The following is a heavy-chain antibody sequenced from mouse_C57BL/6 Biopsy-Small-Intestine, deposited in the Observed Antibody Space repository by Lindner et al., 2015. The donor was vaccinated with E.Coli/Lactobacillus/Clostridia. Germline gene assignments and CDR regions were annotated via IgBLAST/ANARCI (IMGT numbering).Heavy chain of an antibody. J-gene: IGHJ3*01. CDR3: ARRNSNYPAWFAY. V-gene: IGHV1-39*01. Sequence: VQLQESGAELMKPGASVKLSCKASGYSFTDYNINWVKQSNGKSLEWIGLINPNYGTTSYNQQFKGKATLTVDQSSSTAYMQLNSLTSEDSSVYYCARRNSNYPAWFAYWGQGTLVTVSA. CDR2: INPNYGTT. D-gene: IGHD2-5*01. CDR1: GYSFTDYN.